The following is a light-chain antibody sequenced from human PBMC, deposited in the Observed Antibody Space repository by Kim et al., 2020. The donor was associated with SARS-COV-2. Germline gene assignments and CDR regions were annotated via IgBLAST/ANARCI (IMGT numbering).Light chain of an antibody. V-gene: IGKV3-15*01. CDR2: AAS. Sequence: EIVMTQSPATLSVSPGERATLSCRASQSVNSNLAWYQQKPGQAPRLLIYAASTRATGIPARFSGSVSGTEFTLTISSLQSEDFAVYYCQQYNNWPPEYTFGQGTKLEI. J-gene: IGKJ2*01. CDR3: QQYNNWPPEYT. CDR1: QSVNSN.